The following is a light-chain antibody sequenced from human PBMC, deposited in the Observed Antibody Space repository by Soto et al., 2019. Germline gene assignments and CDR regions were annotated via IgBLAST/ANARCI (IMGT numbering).Light chain of an antibody. J-gene: IGLJ1*01. V-gene: IGLV2-11*01. CDR2: DVS. CDR1: SSDVGGYNY. Sequence: QSALTQPRSVSGSPGQSVTISCTGTSSDVGGYNYVSWYQQHPGKAPKLMIYDVSKRPSGVPDRFSGAKSGNTASLTISGLQAGDEAEYYCCSFSGGPYVFGVGTKLTVL. CDR3: CSFSGGPYV.